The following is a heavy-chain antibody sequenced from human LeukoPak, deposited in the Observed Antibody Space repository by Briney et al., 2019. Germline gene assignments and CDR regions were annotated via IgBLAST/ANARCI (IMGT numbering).Heavy chain of an antibody. J-gene: IGHJ6*03. V-gene: IGHV4-39*07. CDR1: GGSISSSSYY. D-gene: IGHD3-10*01. CDR2: IYYSGST. CDR3: ARVEEGYGSGRRGNFYYYYMDV. Sequence: SETLSLTCTVSGGSISSSSYYWGWIRQPPGKGLEWIGSIYYSGSTYYNPSLKSRVTISVDTSKNQFSLKLSSVTTADTAVYYCARVEEGYGSGRRGNFYYYYMDVWGKGTTVTISS.